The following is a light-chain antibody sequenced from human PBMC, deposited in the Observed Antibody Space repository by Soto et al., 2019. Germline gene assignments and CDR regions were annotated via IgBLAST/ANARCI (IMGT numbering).Light chain of an antibody. CDR2: GAF. J-gene: IGKJ1*01. V-gene: IGKV3-15*01. CDR3: QQYNDWPLT. CDR1: QSVSSN. Sequence: EIVLTQSPGTLSLSPGERATLSCRASQSVSSNLAWYQQKPGQAPSLLIYGAFTRATGIPARFSGTGSGTEFTLTISSLQSGDFALYYCQQYNDWPLTFGQGTKVDIK.